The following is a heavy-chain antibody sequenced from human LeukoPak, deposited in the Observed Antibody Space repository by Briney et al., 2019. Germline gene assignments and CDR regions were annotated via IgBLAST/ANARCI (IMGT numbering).Heavy chain of an antibody. CDR1: GGSISSYY. Sequence: PSETLSLTCTVSGGSISSYYWSWIRQPPGEGLEWIGYIYYSGNTNYNPSLKSRVTISVDTSKNQFSLRLSSVTAADTAVYFCARTAYDSSDFYRFDYWGQGTLVTVSS. V-gene: IGHV4-59*01. CDR3: ARTAYDSSDFYRFDY. CDR2: IYYSGNT. J-gene: IGHJ4*02. D-gene: IGHD3-22*01.